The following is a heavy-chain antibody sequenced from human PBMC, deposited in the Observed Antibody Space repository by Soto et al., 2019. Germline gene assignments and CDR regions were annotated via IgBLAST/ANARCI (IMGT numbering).Heavy chain of an antibody. V-gene: IGHV4-30-2*01. CDR2: IYHSGRT. Sequence: QLQLQESGSGLVKPSQTLSLTCAVSGGSISSGGYSWSWIRQPPGKGLEWIGYIYHSGRTYYNPALKSRVTISVDRSKNQFSLKLSSVTAADTAVYYCARAPYYYGSGSYSYYFDYWGQGTLVTVSS. D-gene: IGHD3-10*01. CDR3: ARAPYYYGSGSYSYYFDY. CDR1: GGSISSGGYS. J-gene: IGHJ4*02.